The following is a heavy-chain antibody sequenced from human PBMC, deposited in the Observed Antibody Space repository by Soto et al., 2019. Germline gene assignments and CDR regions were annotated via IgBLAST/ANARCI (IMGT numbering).Heavy chain of an antibody. J-gene: IGHJ5*02. CDR1: GDSISSSNNY. Sequence: QVQLQESGPGLVKPSQTLSLTCTVSGDSISSSNNYWSWIRQPPGEGLEWIGFISYSGTTSYSPSHKSRLAISLDTSKNQFSLSLSSVTAADTAVYYCARGRGYSYGLDPWGQGTLVTVSS. D-gene: IGHD5-18*01. V-gene: IGHV4-30-4*01. CDR3: ARGRGYSYGLDP. CDR2: ISYSGTT.